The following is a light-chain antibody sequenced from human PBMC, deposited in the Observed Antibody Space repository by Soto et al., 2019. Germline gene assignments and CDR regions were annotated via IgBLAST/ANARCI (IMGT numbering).Light chain of an antibody. J-gene: IGKJ4*01. CDR1: QSINSC. CDR3: QQYNSYALVT. CDR2: EAA. V-gene: IGKV1-5*01. Sequence: IQMTQSPSTLSASVGDRVTITCRASQSINSCLAWYQQKPGKAPKLLIFEAATLEGGVPSRFSGSGSGTEFTLTISSLQPDDLATYSCQQYNSYALVTFGGGTKVAIK.